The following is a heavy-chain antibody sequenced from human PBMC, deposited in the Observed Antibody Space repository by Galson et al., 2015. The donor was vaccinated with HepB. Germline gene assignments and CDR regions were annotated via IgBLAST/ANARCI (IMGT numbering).Heavy chain of an antibody. CDR1: GYTFTSYA. J-gene: IGHJ4*02. Sequence: SVKVSCKASGYTFTSYAISWVRQAPGQGLEWMGGIIPIFGTANYAQKFQGRVTITADESTSTAYMELSSLRSEDTAVYYCARGGGYYGSGSYYNERGDYWGQGTLVTVSS. CDR2: IIPIFGTA. CDR3: ARGGGYYGSGSYYNERGDY. V-gene: IGHV1-69*13. D-gene: IGHD3-10*01.